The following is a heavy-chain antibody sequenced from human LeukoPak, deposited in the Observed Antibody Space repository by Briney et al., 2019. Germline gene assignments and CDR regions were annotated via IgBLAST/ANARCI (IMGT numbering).Heavy chain of an antibody. Sequence: GGSLRLSCAASGFTFSDYYMSWIRQAPGKGLEWVSYISSSGSTIYYADSVKGRFTISRDNAKNSLYLQMNSLRAADTAVYYCARGTRYGSVIAGYYYYGMDVWGQGTTVTVSS. V-gene: IGHV3-11*01. CDR1: GFTFSDYY. D-gene: IGHD3-10*01. CDR2: ISSSGSTI. CDR3: ARGTRYGSVIAGYYYYGMDV. J-gene: IGHJ6*02.